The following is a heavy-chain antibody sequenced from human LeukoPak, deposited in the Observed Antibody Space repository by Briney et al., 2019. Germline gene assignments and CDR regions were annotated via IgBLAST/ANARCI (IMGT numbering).Heavy chain of an antibody. J-gene: IGHJ3*02. V-gene: IGHV3-30*02. Sequence: GGSLRLSCAASGFTFSSYGMHWVRQAPGKGLEWVAFIRYDGSNKYYADSVKGRFTISRDNSKNTLYLQMNSLRAEDTAVYYCARVRTVVAATSFHAFDIWGQGTMVTVSS. CDR3: ARVRTVVAATSFHAFDI. D-gene: IGHD2-15*01. CDR1: GFTFSSYG. CDR2: IRYDGSNK.